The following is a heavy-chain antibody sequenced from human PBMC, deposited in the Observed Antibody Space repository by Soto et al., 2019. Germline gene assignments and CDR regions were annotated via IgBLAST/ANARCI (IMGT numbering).Heavy chain of an antibody. CDR1: GGSISSYS. V-gene: IGHV4-59*01. CDR3: ARDYGAIVVVPAAIGPPGWFDP. J-gene: IGHJ5*02. D-gene: IGHD2-2*02. Sequence: PSETLSLTCTASGGSISSYSWSWIRQPPGKGLEWIGYINYSGSTNYNPSLKSRVTISVDTSKNQFSLKLSSVTAADTAVYYCARDYGAIVVVPAAIGPPGWFDPWGQGTLVTVSS. CDR2: INYSGST.